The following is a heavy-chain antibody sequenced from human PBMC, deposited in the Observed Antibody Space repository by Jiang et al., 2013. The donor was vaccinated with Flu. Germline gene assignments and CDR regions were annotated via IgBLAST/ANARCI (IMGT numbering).Heavy chain of an antibody. CDR2: IYYSGST. Sequence: KPSETLSLTCTVSGGSISSSSYYWGWIRQPPGKGLEWIGSIYYSGSTYYNPSLKSRVTISVDTSKNQFSLKLSSVTTADTAVYYCARGPGTYNWNDYWGQGTLVTVSS. D-gene: IGHD1-1*01. V-gene: IGHV4-39*07. J-gene: IGHJ4*02. CDR1: GGSISSSSYY. CDR3: ARGPGTYNWNDY.